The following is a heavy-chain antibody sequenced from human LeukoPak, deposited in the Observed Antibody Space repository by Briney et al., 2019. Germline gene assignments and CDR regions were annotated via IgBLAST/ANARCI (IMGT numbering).Heavy chain of an antibody. CDR2: ISSSGSTI. J-gene: IGHJ6*03. V-gene: IGHV3-48*03. Sequence: GGSLRLSCAASGFTFSSYEMNWVRQAPGKGLEWVSYISSSGSTIYYADSVKGRFTISRDNAKNSLYLQMNSLRAEDTAVYYCARAPYYYGSGSSPFYYMDVWGKGTTVTISS. CDR3: ARAPYYYGSGSSPFYYMDV. CDR1: GFTFSSYE. D-gene: IGHD3-10*01.